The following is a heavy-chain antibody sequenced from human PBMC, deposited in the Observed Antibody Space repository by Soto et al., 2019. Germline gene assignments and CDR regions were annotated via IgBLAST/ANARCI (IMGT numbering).Heavy chain of an antibody. J-gene: IGHJ5*02. CDR2: IIPIFGTA. Sequence: GASVKVCCRASGGTFGSNAIRWVRQAPGQGLEWMGGIIPIFGTANYAQKFQGRVTITADESTSTAYMELSSLRSEDTAVYYCAREGANHCSSTSCYPYWFDPWGQGTLVTVSS. V-gene: IGHV1-69*13. CDR1: GGTFGSNA. CDR3: AREGANHCSSTSCYPYWFDP. D-gene: IGHD2-2*01.